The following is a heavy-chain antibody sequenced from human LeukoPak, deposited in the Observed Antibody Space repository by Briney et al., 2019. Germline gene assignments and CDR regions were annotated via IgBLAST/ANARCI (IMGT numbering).Heavy chain of an antibody. J-gene: IGHJ4*02. Sequence: GGSLRLSCAASGFTFSIYAMSWVRQAPGKGLQWVSSITSRGESTWYVDSVKGRFTITRDNSENTLYLQMHSLRAEDTAVYYCARDRPNYYGSDGHYYRRDGDYWGRGTLVSVSS. V-gene: IGHV3-23*01. D-gene: IGHD3-22*01. CDR2: ITSRGEST. CDR1: GFTFSIYA. CDR3: ARDRPNYYGSDGHYYRRDGDY.